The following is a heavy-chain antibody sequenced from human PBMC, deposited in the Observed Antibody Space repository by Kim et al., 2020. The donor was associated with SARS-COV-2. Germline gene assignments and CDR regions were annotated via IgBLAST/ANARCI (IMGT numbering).Heavy chain of an antibody. CDR2: IKEDGGEM. J-gene: IGHJ4*02. CDR1: GFTFSTSW. V-gene: IGHV3-7*01. CDR3: ARDRPRGHFDY. Sequence: GGSLRLSCAASGFTFSTSWMDWVRLAPGKGLEWVASIKEDGGEMYYVDSVKGRFTISRDNAKNSLYLQMNSLRAEDTAVYYCARDRPRGHFDYWGQGTRVTVSS.